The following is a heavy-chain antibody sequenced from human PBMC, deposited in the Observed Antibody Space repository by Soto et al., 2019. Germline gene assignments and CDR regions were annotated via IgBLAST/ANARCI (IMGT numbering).Heavy chain of an antibody. D-gene: IGHD1-26*01. CDR2: MYHSGSA. V-gene: IGHV4-59*08. CDR3: ARHLIVGSATSKFYYGMDV. Sequence: SETLSLTCTVSGDSISRYYWSWIRQPPGKELEWIGYMYHSGSANYNPSLKSRVTMAVDTSKNQFSLNLNSVTAADTAVYYCARHLIVGSATSKFYYGMDVWGQGTTVTVS. J-gene: IGHJ6*02. CDR1: GDSISRYY.